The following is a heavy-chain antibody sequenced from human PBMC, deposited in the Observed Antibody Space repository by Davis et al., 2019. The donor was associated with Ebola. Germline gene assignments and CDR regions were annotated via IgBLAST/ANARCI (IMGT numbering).Heavy chain of an antibody. V-gene: IGHV3-73*01. D-gene: IGHD6-13*01. CDR3: SIAAADRPDY. CDR1: GFPSSGSA. J-gene: IGHJ4*02. CDR2: IRSKANSYTT. Sequence: GGSLRLSCAAPGFPSSGSAMHWVRQAPGKGLEWARRIRSKANSYTTAYAASVKGRFTISRADSKNTAYLQMNSLKTDDTAVYYCSIAAADRPDYWGQGTLVTVSS.